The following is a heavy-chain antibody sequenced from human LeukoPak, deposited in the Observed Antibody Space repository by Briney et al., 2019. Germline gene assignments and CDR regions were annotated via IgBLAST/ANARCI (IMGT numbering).Heavy chain of an antibody. CDR3: ARGGAIRVTGMTPFDY. CDR2: KYYRSKWYI. J-gene: IGHJ4*02. Sequence: SQTLPLACAISGDSVSSNSAIWNWITHSPSRGLRCLERKYYRSKWYIDYAVSVKSRITFNPDTSKNQLSLQLNSVTPEDTATYYCARGGAIRVTGMTPFDYWGQGSLVTVSS. V-gene: IGHV6-1*01. CDR1: GDSVSSNSAI. D-gene: IGHD1-20*01.